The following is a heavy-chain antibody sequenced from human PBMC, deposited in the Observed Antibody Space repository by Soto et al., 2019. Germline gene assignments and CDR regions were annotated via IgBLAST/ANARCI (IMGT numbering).Heavy chain of an antibody. J-gene: IGHJ4*02. CDR2: IWYDGSNK. CDR3: ARDLGVALATLTLDY. CDR1: GFTFSSYG. V-gene: IGHV3-33*01. D-gene: IGHD2-15*01. Sequence: LRLSCAASGFTFSSYGMHWVRQAPGKGLEWVAVIWYDGSNKYYADSVKGRFTISRDNSKNTLYLQMNSLRAEDTAVYYCARDLGVALATLTLDYWGQGTLVTVSS.